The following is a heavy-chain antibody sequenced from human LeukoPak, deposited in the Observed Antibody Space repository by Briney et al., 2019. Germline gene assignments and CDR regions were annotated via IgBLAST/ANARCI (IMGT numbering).Heavy chain of an antibody. CDR3: ASRTGVY. CDR2: INTDGSST. V-gene: IGHV3-74*01. J-gene: IGHJ4*02. Sequence: GGSLRLSCAASRFALSSYWMHWVRQAPGKGLVWVSRINTDGSSTNYADSVKGRFTISRDNAMNTLYLQMNNLRAEDTAVYYCASRTGVYWGQGTLVSVSS. CDR1: RFALSSYW. D-gene: IGHD1-14*01.